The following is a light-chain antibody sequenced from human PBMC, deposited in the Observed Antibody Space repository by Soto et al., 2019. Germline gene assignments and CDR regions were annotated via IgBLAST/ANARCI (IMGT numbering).Light chain of an antibody. V-gene: IGLV2-11*01. CDR2: DVN. CDR3: CSPAGSYTWV. J-gene: IGLJ3*02. CDR1: SSDVGGYNF. Sequence: SVLTQPRSVSGSPGQSVTISCTGTSSDVGGYNFVSWYQQHPGKAPKLMIYDVNKWPSGVPDRFSGSKSGNTASLTISGLQADDEADYYCCSPAGSYTWVFGGGTQLTVL.